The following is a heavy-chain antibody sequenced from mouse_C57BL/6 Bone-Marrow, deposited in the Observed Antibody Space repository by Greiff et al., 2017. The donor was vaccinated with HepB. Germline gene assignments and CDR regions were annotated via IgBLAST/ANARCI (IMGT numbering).Heavy chain of an antibody. D-gene: IGHD2-2*01. CDR3: ASTMVTTGPNY. V-gene: IGHV1-82*01. J-gene: IGHJ2*01. CDR2: IYPGDGDT. CDR1: GYAFSSSW. Sequence: QVQLQQSGPELVKPGASVKISCKASGYAFSSSWMNWVNQRPGKGLEWIGRIYPGDGDTKYNGKFKGKGTLTADKSSSTAYMQLSSRTSEDSAVYFCASTMVTTGPNYWGQGTTLTVSS.